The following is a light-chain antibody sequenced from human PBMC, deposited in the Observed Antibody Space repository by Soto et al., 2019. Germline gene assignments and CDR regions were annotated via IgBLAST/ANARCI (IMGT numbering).Light chain of an antibody. CDR2: AAS. Sequence: DIVMTQSPVTLSVSPGDRATLSCRASQSVGSNLAWYQQKPGQAPRLLIYAASTRATGIPLRFSGSGSGTKFTLSISSLQSEDFAVYFCQQYNDWPPLTIGGGTKVEIK. V-gene: IGKV3-15*01. CDR3: QQYNDWPPLT. CDR1: QSVGSN. J-gene: IGKJ4*01.